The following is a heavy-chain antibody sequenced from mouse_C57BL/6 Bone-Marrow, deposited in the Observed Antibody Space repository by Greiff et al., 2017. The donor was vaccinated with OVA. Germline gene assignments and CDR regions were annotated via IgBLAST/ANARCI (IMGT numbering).Heavy chain of an antibody. D-gene: IGHD2-1*01. J-gene: IGHJ3*01. CDR3: AREKGNYPAWFAY. CDR1: GYSITSGYY. V-gene: IGHV3-6*01. Sequence: EVKLMESGPGLVKPSQSLSLTCSVTGYSITSGYYWNWIRQFPGNKLEWMGYISYDGSNNYNPSLKNRISITRDTSKNQFFLKLNSVTTEDTATYYCAREKGNYPAWFAYWGQGTLVTVSA. CDR2: ISYDGSN.